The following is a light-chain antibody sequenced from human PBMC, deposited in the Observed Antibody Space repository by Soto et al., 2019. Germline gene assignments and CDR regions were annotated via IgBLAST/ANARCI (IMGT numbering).Light chain of an antibody. Sequence: QSVLTQPPSASGTPGQRVTISCSGSSSNIGSNYVYWYQQLPGTAPKLLIYSNNQRPSGVPDRFSGSKSGTSASLAISGLRSEDEADYYCAAWDDSVSGPVFGGGTKVTVL. CDR3: AAWDDSVSGPV. V-gene: IGLV1-47*02. CDR1: SSNIGSNY. CDR2: SNN. J-gene: IGLJ2*01.